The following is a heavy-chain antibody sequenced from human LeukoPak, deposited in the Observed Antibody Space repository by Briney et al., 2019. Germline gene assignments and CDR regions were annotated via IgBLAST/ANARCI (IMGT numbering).Heavy chain of an antibody. V-gene: IGHV3-48*03. CDR1: GLTLGRFG. D-gene: IGHD3-10*01. Sequence: GGSLRLSCALSGLTLGRFGMNWVRQAPGKGLEWVSYVNRGSSIYYADSVKDRFTISRHNAKNSLYLQMNSLRAEDTAVYYWARVGIMVRGVKRFYYYYRDVWGKGATGTASS. CDR2: VNRGSSI. J-gene: IGHJ6*03. CDR3: ARVGIMVRGVKRFYYYYRDV.